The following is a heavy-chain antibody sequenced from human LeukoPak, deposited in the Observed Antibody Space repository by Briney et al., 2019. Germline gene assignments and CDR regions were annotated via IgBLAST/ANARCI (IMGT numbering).Heavy chain of an antibody. Sequence: GGSLRLSCAASGFTFSSYWMHWVRQAPGKGLVWVSHIKTDGSSTNYAESVKGRFTISRDNSKNTLYLQMNSLRAEDTAVYYCAKDRDDYGDYGGFYWGQGTLVTVSS. CDR1: GFTFSSYW. D-gene: IGHD4-17*01. CDR2: IKTDGSST. CDR3: AKDRDDYGDYGGFY. V-gene: IGHV3-74*01. J-gene: IGHJ4*02.